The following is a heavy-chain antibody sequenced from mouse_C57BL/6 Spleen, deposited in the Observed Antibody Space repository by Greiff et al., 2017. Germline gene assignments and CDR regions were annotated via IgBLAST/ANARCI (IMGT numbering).Heavy chain of an antibody. V-gene: IGHV1-39*01. Sequence: VQLKESGPELVKPGASVKISCKASGYSFTDYNMNWVKQSNGKSLEWIGVINPNYGTTSYNQKFKGKATLTVDQSSSTAYMQLNSLTSEDSAVYYCARFYDYGHYYAMDYWGQGTSVTVSS. J-gene: IGHJ4*01. CDR1: GYSFTDYN. CDR2: INPNYGTT. D-gene: IGHD1-1*01. CDR3: ARFYDYGHYYAMDY.